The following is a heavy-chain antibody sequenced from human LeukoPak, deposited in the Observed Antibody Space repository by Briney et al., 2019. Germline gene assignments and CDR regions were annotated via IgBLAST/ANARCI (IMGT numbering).Heavy chain of an antibody. CDR1: GSTFTSYY. J-gene: IGHJ4*02. CDR2: INPSGGST. D-gene: IGHD6-19*01. CDR3: AMARYSSGWYVY. Sequence: ASVKVSCKASGSTFTSYYMHWVRQAPGQGLEWMGIINPSGGSTSYAQKFQGRVTMTRDTSTTTVYMELSSRNSEDTAVYYCAMARYSSGWYVYWGQGTLVTVSS. V-gene: IGHV1-46*01.